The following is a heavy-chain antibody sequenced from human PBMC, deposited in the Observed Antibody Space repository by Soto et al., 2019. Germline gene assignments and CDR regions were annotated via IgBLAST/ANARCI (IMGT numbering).Heavy chain of an antibody. CDR3: ARLIAAAGGNRAY. D-gene: IGHD6-13*01. CDR1: GGSISTSSYY. J-gene: IGHJ4*02. Sequence: PSETLSLTCTFSGGSISTSSYYWGWIRQPPGKGLEWIGSIYYSGSTYYNPSLKSRVTISADTSKNQFSLKLSSVTAADTAVYYCARLIAAAGGNRAYWGQGTLVTVSS. V-gene: IGHV4-39*01. CDR2: IYYSGST.